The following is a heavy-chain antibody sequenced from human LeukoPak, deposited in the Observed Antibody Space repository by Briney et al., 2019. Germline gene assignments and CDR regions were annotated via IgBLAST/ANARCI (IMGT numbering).Heavy chain of an antibody. CDR3: AKVGDGGNHLSFFDY. D-gene: IGHD1-14*01. Sequence: GGSLRLSCAASGFTFSTYVMSWVRKAPGKGLEWVSVISASGGSADYADSVKGRFTFSRDNSKNTLYLQMNSLRAEDTAVYHCAKVGDGGNHLSFFDYWGQGALVTVSS. J-gene: IGHJ4*02. CDR1: GFTFSTYV. CDR2: ISASGGSA. V-gene: IGHV3-23*01.